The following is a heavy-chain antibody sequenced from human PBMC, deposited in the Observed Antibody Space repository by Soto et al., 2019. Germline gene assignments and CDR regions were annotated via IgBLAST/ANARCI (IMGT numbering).Heavy chain of an antibody. V-gene: IGHV3-7*04. J-gene: IGHJ5*02. CDR1: GFTFSSYW. Sequence: EVQLVESGGGLVQPGGSLRLSCAASGFTFSSYWMSWVRQAPGKGLEWVANIKQDGSEKYYVDSVKGRFTISRDNAKNSLYLQMNSLRAEDTAVYYCARAPRRCCSGGSCYSWFDPWGQGTLVTVSS. CDR2: IKQDGSEK. CDR3: ARAPRRCCSGGSCYSWFDP. D-gene: IGHD2-15*01.